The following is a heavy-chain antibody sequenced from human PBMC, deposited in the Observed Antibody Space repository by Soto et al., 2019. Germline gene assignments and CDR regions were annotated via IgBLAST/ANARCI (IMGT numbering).Heavy chain of an antibody. CDR3: AKDSISYNGIYDAFDV. Sequence: VQLLESGGGLVQPGGSLRLSCEASGFTFSNYAMAWVRQTPGEGPEWVSTIGGGDDIFYAESVQGRFIISRDDSRSPMYLQMDNLRVEDTAIYFCAKDSISYNGIYDAFDVWGQGTVVTVSS. CDR1: GFTFSNYA. CDR2: IGGGDDI. V-gene: IGHV3-23*01. D-gene: IGHD3-3*02. J-gene: IGHJ3*01.